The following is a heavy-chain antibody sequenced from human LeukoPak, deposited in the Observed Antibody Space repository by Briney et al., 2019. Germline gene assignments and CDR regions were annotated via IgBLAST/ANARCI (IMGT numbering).Heavy chain of an antibody. CDR3: ARGGFGYNPLDY. D-gene: IGHD5-24*01. V-gene: IGHV1-8*01. CDR1: GYTFTSYD. Sequence: ASVKVSSKASGYTFTSYDINWVRQATGQGLEWMGWMNPNSGNTGYAQKFQGRVTMTRNTSISTAYMELSSLRSEDTAVYYCARGGFGYNPLDYWGQGTLVTVSS. J-gene: IGHJ4*02. CDR2: MNPNSGNT.